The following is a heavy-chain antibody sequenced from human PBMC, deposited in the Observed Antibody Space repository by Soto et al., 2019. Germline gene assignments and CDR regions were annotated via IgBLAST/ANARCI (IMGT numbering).Heavy chain of an antibody. Sequence: PGGSLRLSCAASGFTFRSYSMNWVRQAPGKGLEWISYISSSSSTISYGDSVKGRFTISRDNAKNSLYLQMNSLRAEDTAVYYCARDPSDPWAPDQYLQHWGQGSRVTVSS. J-gene: IGHJ1*01. V-gene: IGHV3-48*04. CDR3: ARDPSDPWAPDQYLQH. CDR1: GFTFRSYS. CDR2: ISSSSSTI. D-gene: IGHD2-2*01.